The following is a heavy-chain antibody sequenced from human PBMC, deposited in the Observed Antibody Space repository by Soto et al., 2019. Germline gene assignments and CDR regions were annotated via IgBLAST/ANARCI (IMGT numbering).Heavy chain of an antibody. CDR3: AKGPVVVAAISLRPYNWFDP. J-gene: IGHJ5*02. V-gene: IGHV3-23*01. CDR2: ISGSGGST. Sequence: EVQLLESGGGLVQPGGSLRLSCAASGFTFSSYAMSWVRQAPGKGLEWVSAISGSGGSTYYADSVKGRFTISRDNSKKTLYLQMTSLRAEDTAVYYCAKGPVVVAAISLRPYNWFDPWGQETLVTVS. CDR1: GFTFSSYA. D-gene: IGHD2-15*01.